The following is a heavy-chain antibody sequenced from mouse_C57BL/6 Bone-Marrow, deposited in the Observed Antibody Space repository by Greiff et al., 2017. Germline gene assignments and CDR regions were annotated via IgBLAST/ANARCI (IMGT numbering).Heavy chain of an antibody. CDR3: ARRTTVVPYWYCDV. V-gene: IGHV1-19*01. CDR2: INPYNGGT. CDR1: GYTFTDSY. Sequence: VQLQQSGPVLVKPGASVKMSCKASGYTFTDSYMNWVKQSHGKSLEWIGVINPYNGGTSYNQKFKGKATLTVDKSSSTAYMELNSRTSEDSAVDYCARRTTVVPYWYCDVWGTGTTVTVSS. D-gene: IGHD1-1*01. J-gene: IGHJ1*03.